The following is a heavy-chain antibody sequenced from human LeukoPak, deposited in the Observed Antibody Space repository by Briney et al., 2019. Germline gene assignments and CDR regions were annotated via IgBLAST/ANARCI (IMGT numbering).Heavy chain of an antibody. V-gene: IGHV3-21*01. CDR2: ISSSSSYI. CDR3: ARDGHDCSGGSCPDY. D-gene: IGHD2-15*01. Sequence: GGSLRLSCAASGFTFSRYSMNWVRQAPGKGLEWVSSISSSSSYIYYADSVKGRFTISRDNAKNSLYLQMDSLRAEDTAVYYCARDGHDCSGGSCPDYWGQGTLVTVSS. CDR1: GFTFSRYS. J-gene: IGHJ4*02.